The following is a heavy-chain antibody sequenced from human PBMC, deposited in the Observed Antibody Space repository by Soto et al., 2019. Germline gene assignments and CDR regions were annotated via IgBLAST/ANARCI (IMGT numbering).Heavy chain of an antibody. D-gene: IGHD3-10*01. J-gene: IGHJ4*01. V-gene: IGHV3-74*01. CDR3: SRETLWFGESLKS. Sequence: EVQLVESGGGSAQTGGSLRISCAASGFTFGSYWMDWVRQAPGKGLVWVSRINGDGSITPYADSVKGRFTISRDRVGNTLYLQMNNLRADDTAVYYCSRETLWFGESLKSGGRGTLVTVSS. CDR2: INGDGSIT. CDR1: GFTFGSYW.